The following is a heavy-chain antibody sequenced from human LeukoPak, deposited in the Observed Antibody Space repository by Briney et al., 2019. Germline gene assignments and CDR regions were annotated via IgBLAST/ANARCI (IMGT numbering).Heavy chain of an antibody. J-gene: IGHJ4*02. D-gene: IGHD2-15*01. CDR2: ISYDGSNK. V-gene: IGHV3-30*18. CDR3: AKDGRGGYVDY. CDR1: GFTFSSYG. Sequence: GRSLRLSCAASGFTFSSYGMHWVRQAPGKGLEWVAVISYDGSNKYYADSVKGRFTISRDNSKNTLYLQMNSLRAEDTAVYYCAKDGRGGYVDYWGQGTLVTVSS.